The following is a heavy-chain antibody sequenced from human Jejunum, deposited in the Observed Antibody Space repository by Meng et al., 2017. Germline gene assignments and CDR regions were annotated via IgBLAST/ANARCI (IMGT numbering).Heavy chain of an antibody. Sequence: GESLKISCVGSGITLSNYSMNWVRQAPGKGLEWVSFISSSSSWIYYADSVKGRFTISRDNAKNSQYLQMNSLRAEDTAVYYCARAYGDYEGRFYYYAMDVWGQGNTGNGSS. J-gene: IGHJ6*02. CDR3: ARAYGDYEGRFYYYAMDV. V-gene: IGHV3-21*01. CDR2: ISSSSSWI. CDR1: GITLSNYS. D-gene: IGHD4-17*01.